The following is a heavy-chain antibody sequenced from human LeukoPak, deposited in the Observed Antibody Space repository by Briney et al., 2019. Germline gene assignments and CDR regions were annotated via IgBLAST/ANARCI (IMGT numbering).Heavy chain of an antibody. CDR2: INHSGST. CDR3: ARVRRGQVWYFDL. Sequence: SETLSLTCAVYGGSFSGYYWSWIRQPPGKGLEWIGEINHSGSTNYNPSLKSRVTISVDTSKNQFSLKLSSVTAADTAVYYCARVRRGQVWYFDLWGRGTLVTVSS. CDR1: GGSFSGYY. J-gene: IGHJ2*01. V-gene: IGHV4-34*01.